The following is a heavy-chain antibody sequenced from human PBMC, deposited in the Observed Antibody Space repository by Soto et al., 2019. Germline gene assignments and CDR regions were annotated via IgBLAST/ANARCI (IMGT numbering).Heavy chain of an antibody. CDR1: GFTFSSYA. J-gene: IGHJ4*02. Sequence: EVQLLESGGGLVQPGGSLGLSCAASGFTFSSYAMSWVRQAPGKGLEWVSAIGGSGDSTYYADSVKGRFTISRDNSKNTLYLQVNSLRAEDTAVYYCAKVLDASMVVNGYLYWGQGTLVTVSS. D-gene: IGHD5-18*01. CDR3: AKVLDASMVVNGYLY. V-gene: IGHV3-23*01. CDR2: IGGSGDST.